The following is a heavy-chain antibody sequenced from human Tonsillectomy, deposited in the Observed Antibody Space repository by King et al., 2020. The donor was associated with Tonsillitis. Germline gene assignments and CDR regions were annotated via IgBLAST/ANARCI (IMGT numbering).Heavy chain of an antibody. CDR3: ARDSPDVVRGATRGYFDY. CDR1: GGTFSSFA. D-gene: IGHD3-10*01. CDR2: IIPIFGSA. J-gene: IGHJ4*02. Sequence: AQLVQSGPEVKKPGSSVKVSCKPSGGTFSSFAISWVRQAPGQGLEWMGGIIPIFGSASYAQRFQGRVTITADESTSTAYMELNSLTSEDTAIYYCARDSPDVVRGATRGYFDYWGQGTLVTVSS. V-gene: IGHV1-69*01.